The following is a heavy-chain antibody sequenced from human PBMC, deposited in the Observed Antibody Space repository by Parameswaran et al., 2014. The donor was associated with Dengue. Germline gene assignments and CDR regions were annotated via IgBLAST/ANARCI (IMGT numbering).Heavy chain of an antibody. CDR2: ISSSGSTI. D-gene: IGHD3-10*01. CDR3: ARRRSPDYYGSGRFSFYYYGMDV. Sequence: RWIRQPPGKGLEWVSYISSSGSTIYYADSVKGRFTISRDNAKNSLYLQMNSLRAEDTAVYYCARRRSPDYYGSGRFSFYYYGMDVWGQGTTVTVSS. J-gene: IGHJ6*02. V-gene: IGHV3-11*01.